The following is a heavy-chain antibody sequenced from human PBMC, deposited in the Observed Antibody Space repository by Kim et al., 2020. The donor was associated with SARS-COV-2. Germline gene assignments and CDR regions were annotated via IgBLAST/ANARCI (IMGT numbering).Heavy chain of an antibody. CDR1: GGTFSSYA. CDR2: IIPIFGTA. V-gene: IGHV1-69*13. Sequence: SVKVSCKASGGTFSSYAISWVRQAPGQGLEWMGGIIPIFGTANYAQKFQGRVTITADESTSTAYMELSSLRSEDTAVYYCATAKWSSSSWYYYYMDVWGKGTTVTVSS. CDR3: ATAKWSSSSWYYYYMDV. D-gene: IGHD6-13*01. J-gene: IGHJ6*03.